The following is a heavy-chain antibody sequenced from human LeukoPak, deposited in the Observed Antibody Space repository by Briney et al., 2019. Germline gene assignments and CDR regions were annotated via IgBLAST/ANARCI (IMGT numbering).Heavy chain of an antibody. CDR3: ARDSPYDSSGYFFDY. V-gene: IGHV3-30-3*01. Sequence: SCKASGGTFSSYAMHWVRQAPGKGLEWVAVISYDGSNKYYADSVKGRFTISRDNSKNTLYLQMNSLRAEDTAVYYCARDSPYDSSGYFFDYWGQGTLVTVSS. CDR1: GGTFSSYA. CDR2: ISYDGSNK. J-gene: IGHJ4*02. D-gene: IGHD3-22*01.